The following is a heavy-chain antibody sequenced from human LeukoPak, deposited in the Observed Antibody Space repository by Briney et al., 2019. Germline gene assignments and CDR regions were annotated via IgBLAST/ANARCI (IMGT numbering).Heavy chain of an antibody. J-gene: IGHJ4*02. CDR2: ISAYNGNT. D-gene: IGHD1-26*01. CDR3: AAIVGATRQFDY. Sequence: ASVKVSCKASGYTFTSYGISWVRQAPGQGLEWMGWISAYNGNTNYAQKFQGRVTMTTDTSTSTAYMELRSLRSDDTAVYYCAAIVGATRQFDYWGQGTLVTVSS. V-gene: IGHV1-18*01. CDR1: GYTFTSYG.